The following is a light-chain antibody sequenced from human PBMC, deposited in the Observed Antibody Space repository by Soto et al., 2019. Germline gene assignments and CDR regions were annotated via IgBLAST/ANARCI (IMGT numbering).Light chain of an antibody. V-gene: IGLV2-14*03. CDR1: SSDVGAFDY. Sequence: QSVLTQPASVSGSPGQSITISCTGSSSDVGAFDYVCWHQQHPGKAPKLLIFDVSSRPSGVSSRFSASKSGNTASLTISGLQAEDEADYYCSSYTTSITHVFGTGTKSPS. J-gene: IGLJ1*01. CDR3: SSYTTSITHV. CDR2: DVS.